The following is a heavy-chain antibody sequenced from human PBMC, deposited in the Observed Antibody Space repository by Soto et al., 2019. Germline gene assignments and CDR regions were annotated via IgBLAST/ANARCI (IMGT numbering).Heavy chain of an antibody. CDR1: GFTFSSFG. CDR3: AKDTYYLDSSGYYVFVY. J-gene: IGHJ4*02. Sequence: GGSLRLSCAASGFTFSSFGIHWVRQAPGKGLEWVAVISYDGGNKHYADSVQGRFTISRDNSKNTLYLQMNSLRAEDTAVYYCAKDTYYLDSSGYYVFVYWGQGTLVTSPQ. D-gene: IGHD3-22*01. CDR2: ISYDGGNK. V-gene: IGHV3-30*18.